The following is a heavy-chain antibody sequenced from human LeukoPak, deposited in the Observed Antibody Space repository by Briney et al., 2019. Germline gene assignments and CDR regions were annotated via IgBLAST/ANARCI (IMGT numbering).Heavy chain of an antibody. CDR3: AKGGGSSWLFDY. Sequence: PGGSLRLSXXXXXXXXXXYXXHWVRQAPGKXLEWVAFIRYDGSNKYYADSVKGRFTISRDNSKNTLYLQMNSLRAEDTAVYYCAKGGGSSWLFDYWGQGTLVTVSS. CDR2: IRYDGSNK. CDR1: XXXXXXYX. V-gene: IGHV3-30*02. D-gene: IGHD6-13*01. J-gene: IGHJ4*02.